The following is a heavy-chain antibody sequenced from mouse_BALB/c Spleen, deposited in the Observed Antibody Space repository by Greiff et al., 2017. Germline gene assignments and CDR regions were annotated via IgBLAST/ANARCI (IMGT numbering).Heavy chain of an antibody. CDR2: ISTYYGDA. D-gene: IGHD2-14*01. CDR3: AREVYYYAMDY. CDR1: GYTFTDYA. Sequence: VQLVESGAELVRPGVSVKISCKGSGYTFTDYAMHWVKQSHAKSLEWIGVISTYYGDASYNQKFKGKATMTVDKSSSTAYMELARLTSEDSAVYYCAREVYYYAMDYWGQGTSVTVSS. V-gene: IGHV1S137*01. J-gene: IGHJ4*01.